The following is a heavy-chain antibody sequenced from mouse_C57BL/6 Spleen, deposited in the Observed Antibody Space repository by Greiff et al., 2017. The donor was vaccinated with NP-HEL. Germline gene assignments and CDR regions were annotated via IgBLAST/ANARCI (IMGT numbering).Heavy chain of an antibody. J-gene: IGHJ2*01. D-gene: IGHD2-1*01. CDR2: ISSGGSYT. V-gene: IGHV5-6*02. CDR3: ARRVYYGNYVYYFDY. Sequence: EVKLVESGGDLVKPGGSLKLSCAASGFTFSSYGMSWVRQTPDKRLEWVATISSGGSYTYYPDRVKGRFTISRDNAKNTLYLQMSSLKSEDTAMYYCARRVYYGNYVYYFDYWGQGTTLTVSS. CDR1: GFTFSSYG.